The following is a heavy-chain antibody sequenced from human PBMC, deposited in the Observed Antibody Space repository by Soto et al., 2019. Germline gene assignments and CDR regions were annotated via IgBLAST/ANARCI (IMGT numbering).Heavy chain of an antibody. CDR2: VYYSGST. CDR1: GGSVSSGSYY. J-gene: IGHJ6*02. CDR3: ARESRGLCPSYGMDV. V-gene: IGHV4-61*01. Sequence: QVQLQESGPGLVKPSETLSLTCTVSGGSVSSGSYYWSWIRQPPGKGLEWIGYVYYSGSTNYNPSLKRRVTISVDTSKNQFSLRLSSVTAADTAVYYCARESRGLCPSYGMDVWGQGTTVTVSS.